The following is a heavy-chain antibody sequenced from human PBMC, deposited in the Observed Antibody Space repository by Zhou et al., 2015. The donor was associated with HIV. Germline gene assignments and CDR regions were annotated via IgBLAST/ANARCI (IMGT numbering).Heavy chain of an antibody. Sequence: QVQLVQSGAEVKKPGSSVKVSCKPSEGTFSNYAISWVRQAPGQGLEWMGGITPVLGTAKYAQKFQGRVSFTADRSTSTAYMELRSLRSDDTAVYYCARDRGGYDSSGYVHAWYFDLWGPGTLVTVAS. CDR3: ARDRGGYDSSGYVHAWYFDL. V-gene: IGHV1-69*06. D-gene: IGHD3-22*01. CDR1: EGTFSNYA. J-gene: IGHJ2*01. CDR2: ITPVLGTA.